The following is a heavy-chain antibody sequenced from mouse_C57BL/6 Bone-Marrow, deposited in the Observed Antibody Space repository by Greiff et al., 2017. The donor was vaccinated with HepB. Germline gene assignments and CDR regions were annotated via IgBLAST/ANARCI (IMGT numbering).Heavy chain of an antibody. CDR1: GFTFSSYA. CDR2: ISDGGSYT. V-gene: IGHV5-4*01. J-gene: IGHJ4*01. D-gene: IGHD1-1*01. CDR3: ARGTTVVRGYAMDY. Sequence: EVQVVESGGGLVKPGGSLKLSCAASGFTFSSYAMSWVRQTPEKRLEWVATISDGGSYTYYPDNVKGRFTISRDNAKNNLYLQMSHLKSEDTAMYYCARGTTVVRGYAMDYWGRGTSVTVSS.